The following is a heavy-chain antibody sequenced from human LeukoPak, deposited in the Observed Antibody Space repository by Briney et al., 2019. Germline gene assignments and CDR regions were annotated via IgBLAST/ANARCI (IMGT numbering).Heavy chain of an antibody. Sequence: PGGSLRLSCAASGFTFSSYSMNWVRQAPGKGLEWVSSISSSSSYIYYADSVKGRFTISRDNAKNSLYLHMNSLRVEDTAEYYCARAQQQLVQGDGFDYWGQGTLVTVSS. J-gene: IGHJ4*02. CDR1: GFTFSSYS. CDR3: ARAQQQLVQGDGFDY. V-gene: IGHV3-21*01. CDR2: ISSSSSYI. D-gene: IGHD6-13*01.